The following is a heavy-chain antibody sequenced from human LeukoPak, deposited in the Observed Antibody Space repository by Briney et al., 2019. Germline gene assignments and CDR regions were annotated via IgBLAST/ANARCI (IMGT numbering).Heavy chain of an antibody. CDR3: ARVALYSSSWYLYY. J-gene: IGHJ4*02. V-gene: IGHV1-18*01. D-gene: IGHD6-13*01. Sequence: ASVKVSCKASGYTFTSYGISWVRQAPGQGLEWMGRISAYNGNTNYAQKLQGRVTMTTDTSTSTAYMELRSLRSDDTAMYYCARVALYSSSWYLYYWGQGTLVTVSS. CDR1: GYTFTSYG. CDR2: ISAYNGNT.